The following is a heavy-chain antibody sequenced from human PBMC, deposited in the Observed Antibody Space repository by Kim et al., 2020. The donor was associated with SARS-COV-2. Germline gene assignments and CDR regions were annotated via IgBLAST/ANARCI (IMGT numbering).Heavy chain of an antibody. CDR1: GGSISSSSYY. V-gene: IGHV4-39*01. CDR3: ARHERRWLQLRPHHFDY. D-gene: IGHD5-12*01. Sequence: SETLSLTCTVSGGSISSSSYYWGWIRQPPGKGLEWIGSIYYSGSTYYNPSLKSRVTISVDTSKNQFSLKLSSVTAADTAVYYCARHERRWLQLRPHHFDYWGQGTLVTVSS. CDR2: IYYSGST. J-gene: IGHJ4*02.